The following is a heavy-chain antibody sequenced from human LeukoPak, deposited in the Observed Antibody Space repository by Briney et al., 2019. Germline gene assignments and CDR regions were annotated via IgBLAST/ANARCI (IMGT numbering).Heavy chain of an antibody. V-gene: IGHV4-39*01. D-gene: IGHD1-26*01. CDR3: AKIDIGGDSGSYPYYYYYMDV. J-gene: IGHJ6*03. Sequence: PSETLSLTCTVSGGSISSSSYYWGWIRQPPGKGLVWIGSIYYSGSTYYNPSLKSRVTISVDTSKNQFSLKLSSVTAADTAVYYCAKIDIGGDSGSYPYYYYYMDVWGKGTTVTVSS. CDR2: IYYSGST. CDR1: GGSISSSSYY.